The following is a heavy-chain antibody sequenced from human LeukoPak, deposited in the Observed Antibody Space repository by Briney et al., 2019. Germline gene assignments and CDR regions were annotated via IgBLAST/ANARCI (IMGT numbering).Heavy chain of an antibody. CDR2: TSYSGST. CDR3: ARSDGFV. Sequence: SETLSLTCTVSGYSISSYSWNWIRQPPGKGLEWIGYTSYSGSTNYSPSLKSRVTIPLDTSKNQFSLQLSSVTAADTAVYYCARSDGFVWGKGTTVTVSS. V-gene: IGHV4-59*01. CDR1: GYSISSYS. D-gene: IGHD6-25*01. J-gene: IGHJ6*04.